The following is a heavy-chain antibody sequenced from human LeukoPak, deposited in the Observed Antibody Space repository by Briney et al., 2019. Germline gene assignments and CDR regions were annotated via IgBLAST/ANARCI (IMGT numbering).Heavy chain of an antibody. CDR3: AKVHSSGWYRIPFDAFDI. CDR2: ISGSGGST. V-gene: IGHV3-23*01. CDR1: GFTFSSYA. Sequence: GGSLRLSCAASGFTFSSYAMSWVRQAPGKGLEWVSAISGSGGSTYYADPVKGRFTISRDNSKNTLYLQMNSLRAEDTAVYYCAKVHSSGWYRIPFDAFDIWGQGTMVTVSS. D-gene: IGHD6-19*01. J-gene: IGHJ3*02.